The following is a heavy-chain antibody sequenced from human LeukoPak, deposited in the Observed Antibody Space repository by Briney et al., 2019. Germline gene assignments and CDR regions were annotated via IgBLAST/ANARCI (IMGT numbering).Heavy chain of an antibody. CDR2: IYPGDSDT. J-gene: IGHJ3*02. V-gene: IGHV5-51*01. Sequence: GASLQISCKGSGSSFSNYWIGWVRQLPGKGLEWMAIIYPGDSDTRYSPSFQGQVTISADKSISTAYLQWSSLKASDTAIYYCARRGGNDAFDIWGQGTMVTVSA. CDR1: GSSFSNYW. CDR3: ARRGGNDAFDI. D-gene: IGHD4-23*01.